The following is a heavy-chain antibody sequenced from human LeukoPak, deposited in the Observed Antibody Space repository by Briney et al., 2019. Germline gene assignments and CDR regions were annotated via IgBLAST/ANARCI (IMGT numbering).Heavy chain of an antibody. CDR2: IDEDGSET. CDR3: VRYGRRANDQPFDV. Sequence: GGTLRLSCAASGFTFSSYAMSWVRQAPGKGLEWVASIDEDGSETNYVDSVTGRFTVSRDHAKNSLFLQMNSLRAEDTAVYYCVRYGRRANDQPFDVWGQGTMVTVSS. V-gene: IGHV3-7*01. CDR1: GFTFSSYA. J-gene: IGHJ3*01. D-gene: IGHD1-1*01.